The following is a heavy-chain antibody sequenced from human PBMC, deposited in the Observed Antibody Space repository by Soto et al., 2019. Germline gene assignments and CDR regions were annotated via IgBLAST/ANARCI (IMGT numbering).Heavy chain of an antibody. V-gene: IGHV3-23*01. D-gene: IGHD1-20*01. CDR3: GGHWYNY. J-gene: IGHJ4*02. Sequence: GGSLRLSCAASGFTFTTSARSWVRQAPGKGLEWISLIHIPGGRATYADSVRGRFTISIDNSENTVFLQMNSLRAEDTAIYYCGGHWYNYWGQGTLVTVSS. CDR2: IHIPGGRA. CDR1: GFTFTTSA.